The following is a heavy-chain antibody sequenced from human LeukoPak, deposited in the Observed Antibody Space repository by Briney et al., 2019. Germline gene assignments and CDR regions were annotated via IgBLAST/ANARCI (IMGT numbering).Heavy chain of an antibody. Sequence: GGSLRLSCAASGFTFSSYAMHWVRQAPGKGLEWVAVISYDGSNKYYADSVKGRVTISRDNSKNTLYLQMNSLRAEDTAVYYCARDTRPPLGYWGQGTLVTVSS. CDR1: GFTFSSYA. V-gene: IGHV3-30*04. CDR2: ISYDGSNK. J-gene: IGHJ4*02. CDR3: ARDTRPPLGY.